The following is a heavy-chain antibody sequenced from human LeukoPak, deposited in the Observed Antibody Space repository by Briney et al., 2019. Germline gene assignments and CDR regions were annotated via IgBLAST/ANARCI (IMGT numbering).Heavy chain of an antibody. V-gene: IGHV3-7*01. D-gene: IGHD5-12*01. J-gene: IGHJ4*02. Sequence: GGALRLSCAAPGLDYSHYWMTWISQAPGKGQKWVAHINQDGSKEYYMDSVKARFTISRDNAKNSLSLQMNSLRAEDTAVYYCVRDGGVSGYDLLDYWGQGTLVTVSS. CDR1: GLDYSHYW. CDR3: VRDGGVSGYDLLDY. CDR2: INQDGSKE.